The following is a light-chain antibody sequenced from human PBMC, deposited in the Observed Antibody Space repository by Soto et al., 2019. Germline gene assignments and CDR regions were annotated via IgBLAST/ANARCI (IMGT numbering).Light chain of an antibody. J-gene: IGLJ2*01. V-gene: IGLV1-40*01. CDR2: GNS. Sequence: QSVLTQPPSVSGAPGQRVTISCTGSSSNIGAGYDVHWYRQLPGTAPKLLIQGNSNRPSGVPDRFSGSKSGTSASLAITGLRAEDEADYYCLSYDSSLSVHVVFGGGTKLTVL. CDR1: SSNIGAGYD. CDR3: LSYDSSLSVHVV.